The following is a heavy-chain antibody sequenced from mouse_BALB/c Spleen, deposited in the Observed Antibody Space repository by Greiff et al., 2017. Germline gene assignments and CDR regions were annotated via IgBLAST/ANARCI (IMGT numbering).Heavy chain of an antibody. V-gene: IGHV1-5*01. J-gene: IGHJ4*01. CDR2: IYPGNSDT. Sequence: VQLQQSGTVLARPGASVKMSCKASGYTFTSYWMHWVKQRPGQGLEWIGAIYPGNSDTSYNQKFKGKAKLTAVTSTSTAYMELSSLTNEDSAVYYCTRPWNCDYDYDGEVDYWGQGTSVTVSS. D-gene: IGHD2-4*01. CDR1: GYTFTSYW. CDR3: TRPWNCDYDYDGEVDY.